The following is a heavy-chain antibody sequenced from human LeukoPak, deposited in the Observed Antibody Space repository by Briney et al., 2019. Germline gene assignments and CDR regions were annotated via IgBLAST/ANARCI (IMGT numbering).Heavy chain of an antibody. CDR3: ARDDRIAVAGTFDY. Sequence: GASVKVSCKASGYTFTSYGISWVRQAPGQGLEWMGWISAYNGNTNYAQKLQGRVTMTTDTSTSTAYMELRSLRSDDTAVYYCARDDRIAVAGTFDYWGQGTLVTVSS. J-gene: IGHJ4*02. CDR2: ISAYNGNT. V-gene: IGHV1-18*01. CDR1: GYTFTSYG. D-gene: IGHD6-19*01.